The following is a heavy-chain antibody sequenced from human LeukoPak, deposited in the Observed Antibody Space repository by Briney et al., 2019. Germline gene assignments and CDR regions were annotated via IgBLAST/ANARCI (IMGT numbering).Heavy chain of an antibody. J-gene: IGHJ4*02. CDR1: GFTFSSYS. CDR3: ARDRSRAAAGTDY. Sequence: GSLRLSCAASGFTFSSYSMNWVRQAPGKGLEWIGSIYYSGSTYYNPSLKSRVTISVDTSKNQFSLKLSSVTAADTAVYYCARDRSRAAAGTDYWGQGTLVTVSS. D-gene: IGHD6-13*01. CDR2: IYYSGST. V-gene: IGHV4-39*07.